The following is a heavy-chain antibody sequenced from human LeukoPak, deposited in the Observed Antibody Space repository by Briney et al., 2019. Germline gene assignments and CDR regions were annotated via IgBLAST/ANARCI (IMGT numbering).Heavy chain of an antibody. Sequence: PSETLSLTCAVYGGSFSGYHWSWIRQPPGKGLEWIGEINHSGSTNYNPSLKSRVTISVDTSKNQFSLKLNSVTAADTAVYYCARGHFHYDSSGSHVYFNYWGQGTLVIVPS. CDR3: ARGHFHYDSSGSHVYFNY. CDR1: GGSFSGYH. D-gene: IGHD3-22*01. CDR2: INHSGST. V-gene: IGHV4-34*01. J-gene: IGHJ4*02.